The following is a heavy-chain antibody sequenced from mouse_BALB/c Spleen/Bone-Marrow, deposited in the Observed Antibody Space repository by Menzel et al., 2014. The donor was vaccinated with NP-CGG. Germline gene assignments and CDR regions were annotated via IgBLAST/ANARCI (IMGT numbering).Heavy chain of an antibody. Sequence: QVHVEQSGAELARPGASVKLSCKASGYTFTSYWMQWVKQRPGQGLEWIGAIYPGDGDTRYTQKFKGKATLTADKSSSTAYMQLSSLASEDSAVYYCARGHPFDYWGQGTTLTVSS. CDR1: GYTFTSYW. V-gene: IGHV1-87*01. J-gene: IGHJ2*01. D-gene: IGHD3-3*01. CDR3: ARGHPFDY. CDR2: IYPGDGDT.